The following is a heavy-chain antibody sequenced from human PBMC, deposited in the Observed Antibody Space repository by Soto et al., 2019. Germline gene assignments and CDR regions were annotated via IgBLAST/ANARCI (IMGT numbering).Heavy chain of an antibody. CDR2: INPSGGST. V-gene: IGHV1-46*01. J-gene: IGHJ4*02. CDR3: ARFGARLFGFDY. Sequence: ASVKVSCKASGYTFTSYYMHWVRQAPGQGLEWMGIINPSGGSTSYAQKFQGRVTMTRDRSTSTVYMELSSLRSEDTAVYYCARFGARLFGFDYWGQGTLVTVSS. D-gene: IGHD3-10*01. CDR1: GYTFTSYY.